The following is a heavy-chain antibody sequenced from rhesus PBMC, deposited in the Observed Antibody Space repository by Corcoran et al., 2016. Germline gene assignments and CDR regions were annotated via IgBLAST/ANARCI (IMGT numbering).Heavy chain of an antibody. D-gene: IGHD5-24*01. CDR1: GGSISSSY. Sequence: QLQLQESGPGLVKPAETLSVTCAVSGGSISSSYWSWIRQAPGKGLEWIGYMYGNGSTPHSIPSLKSLITRSVATSKNQFSLRLSSLTAADTAVYYCVRDRVHYPDYYYGLDSWGQGVVVTVSS. V-gene: IGHV4-169*02. CDR3: VRDRVHYPDYYYGLDS. CDR2: MYGNGSTP. J-gene: IGHJ6*01.